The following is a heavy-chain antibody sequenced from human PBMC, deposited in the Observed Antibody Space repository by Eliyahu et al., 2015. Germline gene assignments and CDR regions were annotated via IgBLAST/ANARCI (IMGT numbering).Heavy chain of an antibody. CDR1: GFTFSTFG. CDR2: IWYDGSKE. J-gene: IGHJ4*02. Sequence: QVQLLQSGGGVVQPXRSXRLSCXASGFTFSTFGMHWVRQAPGKGLEWVAVIWYDGSKEYYADSVKGRFTISRDNSRKMLYLQMDSLRVEDTAVYSCARDYSGYSSGWYFFEYWGQGSLVTVSS. D-gene: IGHD6-19*01. V-gene: IGHV3-33*01. CDR3: ARDYSGYSSGWYFFEY.